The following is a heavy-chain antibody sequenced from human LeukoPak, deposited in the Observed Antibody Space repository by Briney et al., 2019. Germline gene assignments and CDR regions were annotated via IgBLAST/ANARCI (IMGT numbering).Heavy chain of an antibody. D-gene: IGHD3-9*01. CDR2: IYPGDSDT. V-gene: IGHV5-51*01. CDR1: GYSFTSYW. Sequence: GESLQISCQGSGYSFTSYWIGWVRQLPGKGLEWMGIIYPGDSDTRYSPSFQGQVTISADKSISTAYLQWSSLKASDTAMYYCARLDIIHYYYYYMDVWGKGTTVTVSS. CDR3: ARLDIIHYYYYYMDV. J-gene: IGHJ6*03.